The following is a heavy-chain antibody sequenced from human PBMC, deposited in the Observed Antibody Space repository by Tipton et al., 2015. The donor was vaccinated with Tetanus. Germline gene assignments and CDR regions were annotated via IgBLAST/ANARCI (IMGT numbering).Heavy chain of an antibody. V-gene: IGHV4-59*01. CDR1: GFTFSSYA. CDR3: AREPYNDDWFDP. CDR2: IFFTGRT. J-gene: IGHJ5*02. D-gene: IGHD1-1*01. Sequence: LRLSCAASGFTFSSYAMSWVRQAPGKGLEWIGNIFFTGRTNLNPSLKSRVTLSMNGSRNEFSLKMTSVTAADTAVYFCAREPYNDDWFDPWGQGTLVTVSS.